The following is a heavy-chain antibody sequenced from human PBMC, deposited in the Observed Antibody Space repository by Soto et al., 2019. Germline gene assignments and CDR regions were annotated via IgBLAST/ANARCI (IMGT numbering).Heavy chain of an antibody. J-gene: IGHJ4*02. CDR3: GRVARGAWGVFDC. CDR1: GFTLSSYW. Sequence: EVQLVESGGGLVQPGGSLRLSCAASGFTLSSYWMHWVRQAPGKGLVWVSRINYDGTTTSYADSVKGRFTISRDNDKNTLYLQMNSLTAEDTAVYYCGRVARGAWGVFDCWGQGTLVTVSS. D-gene: IGHD3-10*01. V-gene: IGHV3-74*01. CDR2: INYDGTTT.